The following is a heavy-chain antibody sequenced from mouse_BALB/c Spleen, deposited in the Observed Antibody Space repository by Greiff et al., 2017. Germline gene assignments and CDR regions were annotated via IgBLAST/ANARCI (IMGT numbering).Heavy chain of an antibody. D-gene: IGHD2-1*01. J-gene: IGHJ4*01. Sequence: EVQLVESGGGLVKPGGSLKLSCAASGFTFSSYAMSWVRQSPEKRLEWVAEISSGGSYTYYPDTVTGRFTISRDNAKNTLYLQMSSLKSEDTAMYYCARHLVDGNYDYAMDYWGQGTSVTVSS. CDR2: ISSGGSYT. V-gene: IGHV5-9-4*01. CDR3: ARHLVDGNYDYAMDY. CDR1: GFTFSSYA.